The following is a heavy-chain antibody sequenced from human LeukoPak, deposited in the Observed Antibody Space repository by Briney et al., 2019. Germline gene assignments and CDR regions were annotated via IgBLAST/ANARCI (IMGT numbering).Heavy chain of an antibody. CDR1: GFTFSDYY. CDR2: ISSSGSTI. D-gene: IGHD5-18*01. J-gene: IGHJ6*03. Sequence: GGSLRLSCAASGFTFSDYYMSWIRQAPGKGLEWVSYISSSGSTIYYADSVKGRFTISRDNAKNSLYLQMNSLRAEDTAVYYCAEGNLWLRYYYYMDVWGKGTTVTVSS. V-gene: IGHV3-11*04. CDR3: AEGNLWLRYYYYMDV.